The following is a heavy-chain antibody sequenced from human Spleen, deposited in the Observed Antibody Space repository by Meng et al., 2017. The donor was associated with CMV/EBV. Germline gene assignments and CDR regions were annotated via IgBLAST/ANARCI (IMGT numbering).Heavy chain of an antibody. J-gene: IGHJ4*02. CDR2: ISGSGGST. V-gene: IGHV3-23*01. CDR3: AKAIVVVPAAVDY. D-gene: IGHD2-2*01. CDR1: GFTFSSYA. Sequence: GESLKISCAASGFTFSSYAMSWVRQAPGKGLEWVSAISGSGGSTYYADSVKGRFTISRDNSKNTLYLQMNSLRAEDTAVYYCAKAIVVVPAAVDYWGQGTLVTVSS.